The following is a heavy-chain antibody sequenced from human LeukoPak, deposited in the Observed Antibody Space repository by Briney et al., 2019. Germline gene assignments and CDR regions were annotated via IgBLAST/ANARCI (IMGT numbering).Heavy chain of an antibody. CDR3: AKAESPMTTPPPFFDY. CDR2: ISWNSGSI. J-gene: IGHJ4*02. Sequence: GGSLRLSCAASGFMFDDCAMHWVRRAPGKGLEWVSGISWNSGSIGYADSVKGRFTISRDNAKNSLYLQMNSLRAEDTALYYCAKAESPMTTPPPFFDYWGQGTLVTVSS. V-gene: IGHV3-9*01. CDR1: GFMFDDCA. D-gene: IGHD4-11*01.